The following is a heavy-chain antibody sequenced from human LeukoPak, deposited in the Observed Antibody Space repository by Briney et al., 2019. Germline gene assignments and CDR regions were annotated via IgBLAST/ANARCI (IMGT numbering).Heavy chain of an antibody. D-gene: IGHD5-12*01. J-gene: IGHJ5*02. CDR3: ARHASGYDYENNWFDP. CDR2: INPNSGGT. V-gene: IGHV1-2*02. Sequence: VRQAPGQGLEWVGWINPNSGGTKYAQKFRGRVTMTRDTSISTAYMELSRLRSDDTAVYYCARHASGYDYENNWFDPWGQGTLVTVSS.